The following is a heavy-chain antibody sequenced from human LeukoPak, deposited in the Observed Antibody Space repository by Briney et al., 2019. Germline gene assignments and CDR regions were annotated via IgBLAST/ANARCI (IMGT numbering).Heavy chain of an antibody. D-gene: IGHD4-11*01. CDR1: GFTFSSYG. CDR2: ISGSGGYT. V-gene: IGHV3-23*01. Sequence: GGSLRLSCAASGFTFSSYGMRWVRQAPGKGLEWVSAISGSGGYTYYAESVKGRFTISRDNAKNSLYLQMNSRGAEDTALYCCAAVSSIRFFDYWGQGTLVTVSS. CDR3: AAVSSIRFFDY. J-gene: IGHJ4*02.